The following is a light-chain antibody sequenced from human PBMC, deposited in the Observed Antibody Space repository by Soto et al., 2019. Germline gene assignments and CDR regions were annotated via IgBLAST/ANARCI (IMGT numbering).Light chain of an antibody. V-gene: IGKV3-11*01. Sequence: EIVLTQSPATLSLSPGERAALSCRASQSVSSYLAWYQQKPGQAPRLLIYDASKRAPGIPARFTGSGSGTDFTLTISSLEPEAFAVYFCQQRSNWPSTFGGGTKVEI. CDR3: QQRSNWPST. J-gene: IGKJ4*01. CDR2: DAS. CDR1: QSVSSY.